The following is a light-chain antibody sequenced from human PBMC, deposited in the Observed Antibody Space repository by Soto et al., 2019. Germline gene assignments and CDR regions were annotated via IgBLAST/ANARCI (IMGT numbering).Light chain of an antibody. V-gene: IGKV3-20*01. CDR1: ESVRDNY. Sequence: EIVLTQSPGTLSLSPGERATLSCRASESVRDNYLAWYQQRSGQAPRLVIYGASSRASAVPDRFSGSGSGADFTLTISRLEPEDLEVYYCQQYGSSPLTFGGGTKVDI. CDR3: QQYGSSPLT. J-gene: IGKJ4*01. CDR2: GAS.